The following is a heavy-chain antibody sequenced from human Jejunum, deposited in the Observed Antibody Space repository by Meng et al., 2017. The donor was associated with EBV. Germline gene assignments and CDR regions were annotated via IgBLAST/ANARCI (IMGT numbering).Heavy chain of an antibody. J-gene: IGHJ5*02. CDR1: DFTFDEYS. D-gene: IGHD1-1*01. CDR3: AAGTTTTTKYNWLDP. Sequence: GQLVESGXGLVQPGGSVRLSWVGSDFTFDEYSMNWVRQAPGKGLEWVSSISGNSGHIDYADSLKGRFTISRDNAKKSLFLQMDSLRVDDTAVYYCAAGTTTTTKYNWLDPWGLGTLVTVSS. CDR2: ISGNSGHI. V-gene: IGHV3-21*01.